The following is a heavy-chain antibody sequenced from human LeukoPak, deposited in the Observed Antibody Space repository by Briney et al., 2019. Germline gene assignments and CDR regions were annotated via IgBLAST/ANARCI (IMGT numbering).Heavy chain of an antibody. CDR1: GFTFSSYG. CDR2: ISYDGSNK. Sequence: GRSLRLSCAASGFTFSSYGMHWVRQAPGKGLEWVAVISYDGSNKYYADSVKGRFTISRDNTKNTLYLQMNSLRAETTAVYYCAKDSVYYCERYYYYGMDVWGQGTTVTVSS. CDR3: AKDSVYYCERYYYYGMDV. V-gene: IGHV3-30*18. D-gene: IGHD4-17*01. J-gene: IGHJ6*02.